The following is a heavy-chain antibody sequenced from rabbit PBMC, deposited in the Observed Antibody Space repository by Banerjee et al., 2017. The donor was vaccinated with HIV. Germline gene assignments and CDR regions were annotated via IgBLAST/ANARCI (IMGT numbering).Heavy chain of an antibody. CDR2: IDPVFDST. CDR1: GFDFSGYG. D-gene: IGHD6-1*01. Sequence: QEQLVESGGGLVQPGGSLKVSCKASGFDFSGYGVSWVRQAPGKGLEWIGYIDPVFDSTYYASWVNGRFTISSHNAQNTLYLQLNSLTTTDTATYFCARGGDYTYGYGGYVYGLWGQGTLVTVS. CDR3: ARGGDYTYGYGGYVYGL. V-gene: IGHV1S47*01. J-gene: IGHJ6*01.